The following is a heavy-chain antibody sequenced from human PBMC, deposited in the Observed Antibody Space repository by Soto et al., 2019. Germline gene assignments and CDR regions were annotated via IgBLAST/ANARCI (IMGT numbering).Heavy chain of an antibody. V-gene: IGHV3-64D*08. CDR2: ISSNGGST. CDR3: VKDFWGYDFWSGYPKYYFDY. CDR1: GFTFSSYA. J-gene: IGHJ4*02. D-gene: IGHD3-3*01. Sequence: GGSLRLSCSASGFTFSSYAMHWVRQAPGKGLEYVSAISSNGGSTYYADSVKGRFTISRDNSKNTLYLQMSSLRAEDTAVYYCVKDFWGYDFWSGYPKYYFDYWGQGTLVTVSS.